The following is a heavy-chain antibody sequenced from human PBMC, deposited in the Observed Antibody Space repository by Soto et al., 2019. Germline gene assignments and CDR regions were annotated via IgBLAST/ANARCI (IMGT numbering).Heavy chain of an antibody. Sequence: PSQTLSLTCAIPGDSVSSNSAAWNWIRQSPSRGLEWLGRTYYRSKWYNDYAVSVKSRITINPDTSKNQFSLQLNSVTPEDTAVYYCARAPWYSSGSVWFDPWGQGALVTVSS. D-gene: IGHD6-19*01. V-gene: IGHV6-1*01. CDR2: TYYRSKWYN. CDR1: GDSVSSNSAA. CDR3: ARAPWYSSGSVWFDP. J-gene: IGHJ5*02.